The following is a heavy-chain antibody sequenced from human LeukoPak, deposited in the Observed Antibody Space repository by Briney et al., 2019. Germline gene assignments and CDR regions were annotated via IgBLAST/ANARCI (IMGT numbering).Heavy chain of an antibody. D-gene: IGHD5-24*01. CDR2: ISWNSGSI. J-gene: IGHJ4*02. CDR1: GFTFDDYA. Sequence: GGSLTLSCAASGFTFDDYAMHWVRHAPGRGLEWVSGISWNSGSIGYADSVKGRFTISRDNAKNSLYLQMNSLRAEDTALYYCAKARDGYNYRYFDYWGQGTLVTVSS. V-gene: IGHV3-9*01. CDR3: AKARDGYNYRYFDY.